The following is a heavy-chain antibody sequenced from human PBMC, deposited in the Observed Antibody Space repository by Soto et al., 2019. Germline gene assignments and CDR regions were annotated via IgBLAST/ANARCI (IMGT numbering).Heavy chain of an antibody. CDR3: AKAIRLWLPGY. D-gene: IGHD5-18*01. CDR1: GFTFDDYT. Sequence: DVQLVESGGVVVQVGGSLRLSCAASGFTFDDYTMHWVRQAPGKGLEWVSLISWDGGSTYYADSVQGRFTVTRDNSKNSLYLQMNSLRTEDTALYYCAKAIRLWLPGYWGQGTLVTVSS. J-gene: IGHJ4*02. V-gene: IGHV3-43*01. CDR2: ISWDGGST.